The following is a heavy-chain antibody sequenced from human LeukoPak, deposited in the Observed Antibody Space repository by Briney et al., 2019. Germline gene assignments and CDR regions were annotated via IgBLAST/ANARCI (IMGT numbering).Heavy chain of an antibody. CDR3: ARGRGSPPRYYYYYMDV. J-gene: IGHJ6*03. D-gene: IGHD1-26*01. CDR2: INHSGST. Sequence: SETLSLTCAVYGGSFSGYYWSWIREPPGKGLEWSGEINHSGSTNYNPSLKSRVTISVDTSKNQISLKLSSVTAADTAVYYCARGRGSPPRYYYYYMDVWGKGTTVTVSS. CDR1: GGSFSGYY. V-gene: IGHV4-34*01.